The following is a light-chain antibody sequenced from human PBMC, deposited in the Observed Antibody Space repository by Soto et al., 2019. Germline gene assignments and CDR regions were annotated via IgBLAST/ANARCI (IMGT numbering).Light chain of an antibody. J-gene: IGLJ2*01. V-gene: IGLV1-51*01. CDR1: SSNIGNNY. CDR3: GTWDSRLSAVV. CDR2: DNN. Sequence: QSVLTQPPSVSAAPGPKVTISCSGSSSNIGNNYVSWYQQLPGTAPKLLIYDNNKRPSGIPDRFSGSKSGTSATLGITGLQTGDEADYYCGTWDSRLSAVVFGGGTQLTVL.